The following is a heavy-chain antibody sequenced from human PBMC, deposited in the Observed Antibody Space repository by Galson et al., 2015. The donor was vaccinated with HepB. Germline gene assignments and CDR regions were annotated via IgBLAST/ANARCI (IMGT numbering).Heavy chain of an antibody. V-gene: IGHV1-8*01. CDR3: ARDLEHSSSPRRVDAFDI. J-gene: IGHJ3*02. Sequence: SVKVSCKASGYTFTSYDINWVRQATGQGLEWMGWMNPNSGNTGYAQKFQGRVTMTRNTSISTAYMELSSLRSEDTAVYYCARDLEHSSSPRRVDAFDIWGQGTMVTVSS. CDR2: MNPNSGNT. D-gene: IGHD6-6*01. CDR1: GYTFTSYD.